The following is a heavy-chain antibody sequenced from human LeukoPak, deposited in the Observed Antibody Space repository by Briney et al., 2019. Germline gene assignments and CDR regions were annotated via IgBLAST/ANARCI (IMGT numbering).Heavy chain of an antibody. CDR1: GFTFDDYA. V-gene: IGHV3-9*01. D-gene: IGHD6-6*01. J-gene: IGHJ4*02. CDR3: ARRYSSSSGFVYVDY. CDR2: ISWNSGSI. Sequence: GRSLRLSCAASGFTFDDYAMHWVRQAPGKGLEWVSGISWNSGSIGYGDSVKGRFTISRDNAKNSLYLQMNSLRPEDTALYYCARRYSSSSGFVYVDYWGQGTLVTVSS.